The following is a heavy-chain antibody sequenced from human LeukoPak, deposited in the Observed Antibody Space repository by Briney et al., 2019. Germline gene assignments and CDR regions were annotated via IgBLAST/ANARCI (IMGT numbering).Heavy chain of an antibody. D-gene: IGHD3-16*01. CDR2: IYYSGST. V-gene: IGHV4-39*01. Sequence: SETLSLTCTVSGGSIGSSSYYWGWIRQPPGKVLEWFGSIYYSGSTYYNPSLKSRVTISVDTSKYQFSLKLSSVTAAHTAVYYCARLNPYYRIMITFGVDHWGQGTLVTVSS. CDR1: GGSIGSSSYY. J-gene: IGHJ4*02. CDR3: ARLNPYYRIMITFGVDH.